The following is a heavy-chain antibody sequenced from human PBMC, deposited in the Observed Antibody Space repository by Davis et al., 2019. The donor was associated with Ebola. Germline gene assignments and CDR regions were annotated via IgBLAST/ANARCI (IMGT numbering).Heavy chain of an antibody. J-gene: IGHJ4*02. Sequence: GESLKISCAASGFTFRSYNMNWVRQAPGKGLEWVSSISSSSSYIYYADSVKGRFTISRDNSKNTLYLQMNSLRAEDTAVYYCAKENAGYSSGWYFGYFDYWGQGTLVTVSS. CDR2: ISSSSSYI. D-gene: IGHD6-19*01. CDR1: GFTFRSYN. V-gene: IGHV3-21*04. CDR3: AKENAGYSSGWYFGYFDY.